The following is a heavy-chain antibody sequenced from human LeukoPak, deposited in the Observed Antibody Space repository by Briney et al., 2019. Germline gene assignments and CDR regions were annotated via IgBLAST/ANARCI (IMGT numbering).Heavy chain of an antibody. CDR3: SRGPTIRGRRFDP. CDR1: GYTFTSYY. J-gene: IGHJ5*02. D-gene: IGHD5-24*01. Sequence: ASVKVSCKASGYTFTSYYMHWVRQAPGQGLEWMGIINPSGGSTSYAQRFQGRVTMIRDTSTSTVYMELSSLRSEDTAVYYCSRGPTIRGRRFDPWGQGTLVTVSS. CDR2: INPSGGST. V-gene: IGHV1-46*01.